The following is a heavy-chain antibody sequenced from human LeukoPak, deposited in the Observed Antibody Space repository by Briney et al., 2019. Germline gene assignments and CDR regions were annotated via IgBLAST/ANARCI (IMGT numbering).Heavy chain of an antibody. CDR2: INWDGDIT. V-gene: IGHV3-43*01. D-gene: IGHD3-9*01. CDR1: GFTFDDYT. Sequence: GGSLRLSCAASGFTFDDYTMHWVRQPPGKSLEWVSLINWDGDITEYADSVKGRFTISRDNSKNSLFLQMNSLRTEDTALYYCAKGNILTGPPDSWGQGTLVTVSS. J-gene: IGHJ4*02. CDR3: AKGNILTGPPDS.